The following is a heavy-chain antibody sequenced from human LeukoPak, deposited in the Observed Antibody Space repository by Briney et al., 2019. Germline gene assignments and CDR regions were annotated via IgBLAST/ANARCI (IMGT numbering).Heavy chain of an antibody. D-gene: IGHD2-15*01. V-gene: IGHV4-30-2*01. CDR1: GGSISSGGYS. Sequence: SETLSLTCAVSGGSISSGGYSWSWIRQPPGKGLEWIGYIYHSGSTYYNPSLKSRVTISVDRSKNQFSLKLSSVTAADTAVYYCARDDCSGGSCYFDYWGQGTLVTVSS. CDR3: ARDDCSGGSCYFDY. J-gene: IGHJ4*02. CDR2: IYHSGST.